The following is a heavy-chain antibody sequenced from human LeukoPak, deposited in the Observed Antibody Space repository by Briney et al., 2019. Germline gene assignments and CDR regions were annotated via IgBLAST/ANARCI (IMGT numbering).Heavy chain of an antibody. J-gene: IGHJ6*02. D-gene: IGHD2-2*02. CDR2: IYYSGST. CDR3: ASGGYCSSTSCYTGAHPGGGKNYYYGMDV. V-gene: IGHV4-31*03. Sequence: SQTLSLTCTVSGGSISSGGYYWSWIRQHPGRGLEWIGYIYYSGSTYYNPYLKSRVTISVDTSKNQFSLKLSSVTAADTAVYYRASGGYCSSTSCYTGAHPGGGKNYYYGMDVWGQGTTVTVSS. CDR1: GGSISSGGYY.